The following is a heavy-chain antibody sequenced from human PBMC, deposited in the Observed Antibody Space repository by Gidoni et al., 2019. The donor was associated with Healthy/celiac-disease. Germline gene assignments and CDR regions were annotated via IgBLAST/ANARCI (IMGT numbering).Heavy chain of an antibody. CDR3: AVGVVHRDAFDI. Sequence: EVPLVETGGGLIPPGGSLRLSCAASGFTVSSNYMSWVRQAPGKGLEWVSGIYSGGSTYYADSVKGRFTISRDNSKNTLYLQMNSLRAEDTAVYYCAVGVVHRDAFDIWGQGTMVTVSS. D-gene: IGHD2-15*01. CDR2: IYSGGST. J-gene: IGHJ3*02. V-gene: IGHV3-53*02. CDR1: GFTVSSNY.